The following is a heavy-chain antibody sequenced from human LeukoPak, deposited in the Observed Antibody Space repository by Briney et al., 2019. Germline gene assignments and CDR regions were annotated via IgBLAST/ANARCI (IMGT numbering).Heavy chain of an antibody. CDR3: ARTCGSGSYLDS. CDR1: GDSLRSSRNW. CDR2: VYQSGTT. J-gene: IGHJ4*02. V-gene: IGHV4-4*02. Sequence: PSGTLSPTCSVSGDSLRSSRNWWSGVRQPPGKGLEWIGEVYQSGTTNYNPSLKSRVTMSADTSKNQFSLKLDSVTAADTAVYYCARTCGSGSYLDSWGQGTLVTVSS. D-gene: IGHD3-10*01.